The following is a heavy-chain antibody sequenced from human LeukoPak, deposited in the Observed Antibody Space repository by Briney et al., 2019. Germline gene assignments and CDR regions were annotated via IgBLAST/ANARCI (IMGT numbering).Heavy chain of an antibody. CDR2: INHSGST. V-gene: IGHV4-34*01. CDR3: ARGGYCSGGSCPTPYWYFDL. J-gene: IGHJ2*01. Sequence: SETLSLTCAVYGGSFSGYYWSWIRQPPGKGLEWIGEINHSGSTNYNPSLKSRVTISVDTSKNQFSLKLSSVTAADTAVYYCARGGYCSGGSCPTPYWYFDLWGRGTLVTVSS. D-gene: IGHD2-15*01. CDR1: GGSFSGYY.